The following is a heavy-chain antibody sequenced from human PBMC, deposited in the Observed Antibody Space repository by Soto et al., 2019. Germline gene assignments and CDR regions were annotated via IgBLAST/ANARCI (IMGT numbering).Heavy chain of an antibody. CDR2: IWYDGSNK. J-gene: IGHJ4*02. V-gene: IGHV3-33*01. D-gene: IGHD6-19*01. CDR1: GFTFSSYG. Sequence: QVQLVESGGGVVQPGRSLRLSCAASGFTFSSYGMHWARQAPGKGLEWVAVIWYDGSNKYYADSVKGRFTISRDNSKNTLYLQMNSLRAEDTAVYYCARDRRIAVAGPVGYWGQGTLVTVSS. CDR3: ARDRRIAVAGPVGY.